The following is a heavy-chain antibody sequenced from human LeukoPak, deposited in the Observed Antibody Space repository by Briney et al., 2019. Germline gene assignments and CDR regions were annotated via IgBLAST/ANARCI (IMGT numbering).Heavy chain of an antibody. J-gene: IGHJ3*02. CDR1: GFTFSSYV. Sequence: TGGSLRLSCAPSGFTFSSYVMHWVRQAPGKGLEWVAVIWNDGSNKYFADSVKGRFTISRDSSKNTLYLQMNSLRAEDTAVYYCASATGDNDAFDIWGQGTMVTVSS. V-gene: IGHV3-33*01. CDR3: ASATGDNDAFDI. CDR2: IWNDGSNK. D-gene: IGHD7-27*01.